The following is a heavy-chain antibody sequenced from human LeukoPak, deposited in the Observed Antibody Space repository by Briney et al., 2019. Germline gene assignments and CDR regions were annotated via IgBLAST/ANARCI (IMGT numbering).Heavy chain of an antibody. CDR3: AREGAARRGWFDP. CDR2: INSDGSST. V-gene: IGHV3-74*01. Sequence: GGSLRLSCAASGFTFSSYWMHWVRQAPGKGLVWVSRINSDGSSTSYADSVKGRFTISRDSAKNTLYLQMNSLRAEDTAVYYCAREGAARRGWFDPWGQGTLVTVSS. D-gene: IGHD6-6*01. J-gene: IGHJ5*02. CDR1: GFTFSSYW.